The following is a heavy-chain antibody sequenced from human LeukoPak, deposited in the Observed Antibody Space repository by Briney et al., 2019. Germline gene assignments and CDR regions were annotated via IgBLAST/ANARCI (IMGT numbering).Heavy chain of an antibody. Sequence: ASVKVSCKASENTFTNYYMHWVRQAPGQGLEWLGIINPNGGRTAYAQNFQGRVSMTRDTSTTTVYMELSSLGSDDTAVYYCARDMSTAVTPISYAFDVWGQGTMVTVSS. CDR3: ARDMSTAVTPISYAFDV. V-gene: IGHV1-46*01. J-gene: IGHJ3*01. CDR1: ENTFTNYY. D-gene: IGHD4-23*01. CDR2: INPNGGRT.